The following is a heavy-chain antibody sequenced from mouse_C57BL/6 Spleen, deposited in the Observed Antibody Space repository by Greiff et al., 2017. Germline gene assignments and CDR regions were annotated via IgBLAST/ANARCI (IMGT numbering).Heavy chain of an antibody. Sequence: QVQLQQSGAELVKPGASVKMSCKASGYTFTSYWITWVKQRPGQGLEWIGDIYPGSGSTNYNEKFKSKATLIVDTSSSTAYMQLSSLTSEDSAVYYCASYYGSSYMDYWGQGTSVTVSS. CDR3: ASYYGSSYMDY. J-gene: IGHJ4*01. CDR1: GYTFTSYW. CDR2: IYPGSGST. D-gene: IGHD1-1*01. V-gene: IGHV1-55*01.